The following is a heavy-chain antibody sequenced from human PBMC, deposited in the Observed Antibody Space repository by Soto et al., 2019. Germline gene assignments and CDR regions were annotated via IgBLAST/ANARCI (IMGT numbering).Heavy chain of an antibody. J-gene: IGHJ6*02. CDR1: GFTFSSYA. V-gene: IGHV3-23*01. CDR2: ISGSGGST. CDR3: AKDQERGYSYGRGYGMDV. D-gene: IGHD5-18*01. Sequence: GGSLRLSCAASGFTFSSYAMSWVRQAPGKGLEWVSAISGSGGSTYYADSVKGRFTISRDNSKNTLYLQMNSLRAEDTAVYYCAKDQERGYSYGRGYGMDVWGQGTTVTVSS.